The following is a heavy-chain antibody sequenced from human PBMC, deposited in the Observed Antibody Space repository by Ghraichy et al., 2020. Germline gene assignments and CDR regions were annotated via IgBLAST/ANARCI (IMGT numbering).Heavy chain of an antibody. CDR2: INHSGST. J-gene: IGHJ4*02. CDR1: GGSISSGSYY. D-gene: IGHD2-21*01. CDR3: ARYPFPHFDY. V-gene: IGHV4-39*01. Sequence: SQTLSLTCTVSGGSISSGSYYWSWVRQPPGKGLEWIATINHSGSTYFGPSLRSRVTISADTSKNQFSLMLSSVTAADTAVYYCARYPFPHFDYWGQGTQVTVSS.